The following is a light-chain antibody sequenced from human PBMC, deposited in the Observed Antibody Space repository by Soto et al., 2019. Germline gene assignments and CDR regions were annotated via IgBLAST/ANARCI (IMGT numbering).Light chain of an antibody. J-gene: IGKJ1*01. CDR1: QSISSY. Sequence: DIQMTQYPSSLSASVGDRVTITCRASQSISSYLNWYQQKPGKAPNLLIYAASSLQSGVPSRFSGSGSVTDFTLTISILPPEDVATSYCQQSYSSSLKFGQGTPVEIK. CDR3: QQSYSSSLK. V-gene: IGKV1-39*01. CDR2: AAS.